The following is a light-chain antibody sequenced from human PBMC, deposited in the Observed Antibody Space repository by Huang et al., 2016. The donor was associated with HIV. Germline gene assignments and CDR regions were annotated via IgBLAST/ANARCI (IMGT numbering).Light chain of an antibody. CDR3: QQYGSSPLFT. V-gene: IGKV3-20*01. CDR2: GAS. J-gene: IGKJ3*01. Sequence: ETVLTQSPGTLSLSPGERVTLSCRASQIVTSNYLAWYQQKPGQAPRLLIYGASSRATGIPDRFSGSGSGTDFTLTISRLEPEDFAVYYCQQYGSSPLFTFGPGTKVDIK. CDR1: QIVTSNY.